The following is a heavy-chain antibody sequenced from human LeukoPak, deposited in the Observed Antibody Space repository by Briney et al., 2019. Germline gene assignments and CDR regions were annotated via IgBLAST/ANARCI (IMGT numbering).Heavy chain of an antibody. Sequence: KTSETLSLTCSVSGGSISSSSYYWGWTRQPPGKGLEWIGYIYYSGSTNYNPSLKSRVTISVDTSKNQFSLKLSSVTAADTAVYYCARPVLGGSWIPMYAFDIWGQGTMVTVSS. D-gene: IGHD5-18*01. J-gene: IGHJ3*02. CDR2: IYYSGST. CDR1: GGSISSSSYY. CDR3: ARPVLGGSWIPMYAFDI. V-gene: IGHV4-61*05.